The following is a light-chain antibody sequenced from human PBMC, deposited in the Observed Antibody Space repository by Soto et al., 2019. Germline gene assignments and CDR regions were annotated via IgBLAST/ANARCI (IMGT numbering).Light chain of an antibody. CDR1: QSVSSN. Sequence: EIVMTQSPATLSVSPGERATLSCRASQSVSSNLAWYLQKPGQAPRLLIYGASSRATGIPDRFSGSGSGTDFTLTISRLEPEDFEMYYCQQYGRSPGTFGQGTKVDIK. V-gene: IGKV3-20*01. CDR3: QQYGRSPGT. CDR2: GAS. J-gene: IGKJ1*01.